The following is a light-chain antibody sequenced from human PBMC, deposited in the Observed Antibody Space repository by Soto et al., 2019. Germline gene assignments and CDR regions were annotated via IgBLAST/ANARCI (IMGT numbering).Light chain of an antibody. Sequence: DKVLTQTPVTLSVSPVETSTLSFIASQSISDTLAWYQQKPGQAPRLLIYSASRRATGFPARFSGSGSGTDFTLTISNLEPEDFAVYYCQQHSHWPPWTFGQGTKVDI. V-gene: IGKV3-15*01. CDR1: QSISDT. J-gene: IGKJ1*01. CDR2: SAS. CDR3: QQHSHWPPWT.